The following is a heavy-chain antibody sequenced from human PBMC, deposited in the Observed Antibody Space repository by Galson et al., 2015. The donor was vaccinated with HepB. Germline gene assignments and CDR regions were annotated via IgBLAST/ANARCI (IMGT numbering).Heavy chain of an antibody. V-gene: IGHV1-18*01. Sequence: SVKVSCKASGYTFTSYGISWVRQAPGQGLEWMGWISAYNGNTNYAQKLQGRVTMTTDTSTSTAYMELRSLRSDDTAVYYCARDKDIAVAGNAHSAFDIWGQGTMVTVSS. J-gene: IGHJ3*02. D-gene: IGHD6-19*01. CDR3: ARDKDIAVAGNAHSAFDI. CDR2: ISAYNGNT. CDR1: GYTFTSYG.